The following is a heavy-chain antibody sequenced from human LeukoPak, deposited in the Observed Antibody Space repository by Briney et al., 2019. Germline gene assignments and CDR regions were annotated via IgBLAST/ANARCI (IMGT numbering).Heavy chain of an antibody. CDR1: GFTFGSYG. Sequence: GGSLRLSCAASGFTFGSYGMHWVRQAPGKGLEWVAFIRYDGSNKYYADSVKGRFTISRDNSKNTLYLQMNSLRAEDTAVYYCAKDQPGHGGNSGYYFDYWGQGTLVTVSS. J-gene: IGHJ4*02. V-gene: IGHV3-30*02. CDR2: IRYDGSNK. CDR3: AKDQPGHGGNSGYYFDY. D-gene: IGHD4-23*01.